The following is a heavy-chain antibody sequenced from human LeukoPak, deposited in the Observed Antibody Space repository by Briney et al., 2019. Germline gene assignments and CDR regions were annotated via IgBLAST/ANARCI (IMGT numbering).Heavy chain of an antibody. D-gene: IGHD1-26*01. Sequence: ASVKVSCKASGYTFTGYYMHWVRQGPGQGLEWMGRINPNSGGTNYAQKFQGRVTMTRDTSISTAYMELSRLRSDDTAVYYCARDLGSVGANDYWGQGTLVTVSS. J-gene: IGHJ4*02. V-gene: IGHV1-2*06. CDR1: GYTFTGYY. CDR3: ARDLGSVGANDY. CDR2: INPNSGGT.